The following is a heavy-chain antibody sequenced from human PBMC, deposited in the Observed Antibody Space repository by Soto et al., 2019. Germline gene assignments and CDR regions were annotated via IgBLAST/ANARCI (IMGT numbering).Heavy chain of an antibody. CDR1: GYTFTSYG. D-gene: IGHD3-10*01. J-gene: IGHJ4*02. CDR3: AREPLPHYYGSGSYLDY. V-gene: IGHV1-18*01. CDR2: ISAYNGNT. Sequence: QVQLVQSGAEVKKPGASVKVSCKASGYTFTSYGISWVRQAPGQGLEWMGWISAYNGNTNYAQKLQGRVTMTTDTSTSTAYMELRSLRSDDTAVYYCAREPLPHYYGSGSYLDYWGQGTLVTVSS.